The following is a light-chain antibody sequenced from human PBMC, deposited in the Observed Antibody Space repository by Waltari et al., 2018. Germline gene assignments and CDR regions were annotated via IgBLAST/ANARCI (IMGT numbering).Light chain of an antibody. CDR1: SSDVGGYNY. CDR2: EVS. J-gene: IGLJ2*01. V-gene: IGLV2-14*01. CDR3: SSYTSSSSVV. Sequence: QSALTQPASVSGSPGQSITISCTGTSSDVGGYNYVSWYQQHPGKAPNLMIYEVSNRPSGVSNRSSGSKSGNTASRTISGLQAEDEADYYCSSYTSSSSVVFGGGTKLTVL.